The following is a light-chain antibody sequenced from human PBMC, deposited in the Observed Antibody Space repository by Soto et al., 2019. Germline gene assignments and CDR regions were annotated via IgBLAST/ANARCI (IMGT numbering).Light chain of an antibody. CDR1: QSVSDN. V-gene: IGKV3-15*01. CDR2: GAS. J-gene: IGKJ4*01. CDR3: QQYNKWPLT. Sequence: EIVMTQSPATLSVSPGERATLSCWASQSVSDNLAWYQQKPGQAPRLLIYGASSRATGIPARFSGSGSGTEFTLTISSLQSEDFAVYFCQQYNKWPLTFGGGTKVEIK.